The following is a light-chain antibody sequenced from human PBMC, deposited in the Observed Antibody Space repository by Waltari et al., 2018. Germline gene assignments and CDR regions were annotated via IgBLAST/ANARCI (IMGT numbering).Light chain of an antibody. V-gene: IGKV3-15*01. CDR1: PSGNSD. CDR2: GAA. CDR3: QQYNNWPRT. Sequence: IVMTQSPATLSVPPGESATLSCRARPSGNSDLAWYQQKPGQAPRLLIYGAATRATGIPARFSGSGSGTEFALTISGLQSEDFAVYDCQQYNNWPRTFGQGTKVEVK. J-gene: IGKJ1*01.